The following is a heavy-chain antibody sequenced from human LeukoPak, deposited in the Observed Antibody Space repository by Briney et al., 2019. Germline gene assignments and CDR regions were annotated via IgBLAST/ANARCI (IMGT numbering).Heavy chain of an antibody. V-gene: IGHV3-30-3*01. CDR3: ARGNGDSSFYAHTFDY. J-gene: IGHJ4*02. CDR2: ISYDGSNK. D-gene: IGHD3-22*01. CDR1: GFTFSSYA. Sequence: GGSLRLSCAAFGFTFSSYAMHWVRQAPGKGLEWVAVISYDGSNKYCADSVKGRFTISRDNSKNTLYLQMNSLRAEDTAVYYCARGNGDSSFYAHTFDYWGQGTLVTVSS.